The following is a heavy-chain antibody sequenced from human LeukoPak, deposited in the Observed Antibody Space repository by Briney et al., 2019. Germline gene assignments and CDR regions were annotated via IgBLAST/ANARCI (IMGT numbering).Heavy chain of an antibody. Sequence: ASVKVSCKASGYTFTSYGISWVRQAPGQGLEWMGRIIPILGIANYAQKLQGRVTMTTDTSTSTAYMELRSLRSDDTAVYYCARGGSYSVLGYWGQGTLVTVSS. D-gene: IGHD1-26*01. CDR1: GYTFTSYG. CDR3: ARGGSYSVLGY. CDR2: IIPILGIA. J-gene: IGHJ4*02. V-gene: IGHV1-18*01.